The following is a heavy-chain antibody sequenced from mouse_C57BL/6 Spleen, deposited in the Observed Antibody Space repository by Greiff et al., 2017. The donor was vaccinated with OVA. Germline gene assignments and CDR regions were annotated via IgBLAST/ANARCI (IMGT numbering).Heavy chain of an antibody. CDR2: FYPGSGSI. Sequence: VQLVESGAELVKPGASVKLSCKASGYTFTEYTIHWVKQRSGQGLEWIGWFYPGSGSIKYNEKFKDKATLTADKSSSTVYMELSRLTSEDSAVYFCARHEDTSYYSNYEIVMDYWGQGTSVTVSS. J-gene: IGHJ4*01. D-gene: IGHD2-5*01. CDR1: GYTFTEYT. CDR3: ARHEDTSYYSNYEIVMDY. V-gene: IGHV1-62-2*01.